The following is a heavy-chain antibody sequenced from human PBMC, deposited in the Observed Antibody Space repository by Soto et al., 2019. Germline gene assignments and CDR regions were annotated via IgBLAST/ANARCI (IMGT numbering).Heavy chain of an antibody. CDR3: ARDQTRSYFDWLSRGVYFDY. D-gene: IGHD3-9*01. J-gene: IGHJ4*02. V-gene: IGHV1-46*01. CDR2: INPSGGIT. Sequence: GTSVKVSCKDSGGTYSSYTISWVRQAPGQGLEWMGRINPSGGITSYAQKFQGRVTMTRDTSTSTVYMELSSLRSEDTAVYYCARDQTRSYFDWLSRGVYFDYWGQGTLVTVSS. CDR1: GGTYSSYT.